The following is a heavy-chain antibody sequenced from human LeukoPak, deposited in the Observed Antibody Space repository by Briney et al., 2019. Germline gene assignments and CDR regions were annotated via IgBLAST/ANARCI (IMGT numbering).Heavy chain of an antibody. CDR3: AREALPGYCSSTTCAFDY. Sequence: PGGSLRLSCAASGFTFSSYAMSWVRQAPGKGLEWVAVISYDGSNKYYADSVKGRFTISRDNSKNTLYLQMNSLRAEDTAVYYCAREALPGYCSSTTCAFDYWGQGTLVTVSS. V-gene: IGHV3-30-3*01. CDR2: ISYDGSNK. J-gene: IGHJ4*02. D-gene: IGHD2-2*01. CDR1: GFTFSSYA.